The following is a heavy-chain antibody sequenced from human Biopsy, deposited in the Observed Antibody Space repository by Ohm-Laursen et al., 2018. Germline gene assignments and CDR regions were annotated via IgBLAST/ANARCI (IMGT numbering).Heavy chain of an antibody. D-gene: IGHD4-11*01. CDR3: ARSNGYGDYRFDD. Sequence: SDTLSLTCTVSGGSISSDYWSWIRQTPGKGLEWIGYISYTGDTNYNPSFESRITISLDTSKNQFSLMLSSVTAADMAVYYCARSNGYGDYRFDDWGQGTLVTVAS. J-gene: IGHJ4*02. CDR2: ISYTGDT. V-gene: IGHV4-59*07. CDR1: GGSISSDY.